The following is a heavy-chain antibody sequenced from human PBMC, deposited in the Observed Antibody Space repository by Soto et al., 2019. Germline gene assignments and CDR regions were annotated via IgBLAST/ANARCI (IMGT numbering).Heavy chain of an antibody. CDR3: ARGPRNWGVDY. V-gene: IGHV1-8*01. D-gene: IGHD7-27*01. J-gene: IGHJ4*02. CDR1: AYTFTSYD. Sequence: QVQLVQSGAEVKKPGASVKVSCKAAAYTFTSYDINWVRQATGQDFEWMGWMNPNNGNTAYAQKFQGRVTMTRDTSKRTAFMELSSLKSEDTAVYYCARGPRNWGVDYWGQGTLVTVSS. CDR2: MNPNNGNT.